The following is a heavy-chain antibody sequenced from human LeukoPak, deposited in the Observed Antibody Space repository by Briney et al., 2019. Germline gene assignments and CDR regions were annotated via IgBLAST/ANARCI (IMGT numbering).Heavy chain of an antibody. J-gene: IGHJ4*02. CDR1: GFTFSSYA. V-gene: IGHV3-23*01. Sequence: GGSLRLSCAASGFTFSSYAMSWVRQAPGKGLEWVSAISGSGGSTYYADSVKGRSTISRDNSKNTLYLQMNSLRAEDTAVYYCAKDGDSGPNFDYWGQGTLVTVSS. CDR3: AKDGDSGPNFDY. CDR2: ISGSGGST. D-gene: IGHD5-12*01.